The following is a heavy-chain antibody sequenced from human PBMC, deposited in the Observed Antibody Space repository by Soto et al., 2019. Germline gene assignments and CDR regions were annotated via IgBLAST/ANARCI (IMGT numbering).Heavy chain of an antibody. Sequence: ASVKVSCKASRGTFSSYAISWVRQAPGQGLEWMGGIIPIFGTANYAQKFQGRVTITADESTSTAYMELSSLRSEDTAVYYCASLYSYGLEGYYYGMDVWGQGTTVTVSS. CDR3: ASLYSYGLEGYYYGMDV. CDR1: RGTFSSYA. D-gene: IGHD5-18*01. CDR2: IIPIFGTA. V-gene: IGHV1-69*13. J-gene: IGHJ6*02.